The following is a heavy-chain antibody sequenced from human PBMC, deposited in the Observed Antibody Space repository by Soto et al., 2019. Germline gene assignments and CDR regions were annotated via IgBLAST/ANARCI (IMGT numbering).Heavy chain of an antibody. CDR2: IYYSGST. Sequence: SETLSLTCTVSGGSISSYYWSWIRQPPGKGLEWIGYIYYSGSTNYNPSLKSRVTISVDTSKNQFSLKLSSVTAADTAVYYCASVYYYSGDDYWGQGTLVTVSS. V-gene: IGHV4-59*12. CDR1: GGSISSYY. CDR3: ASVYYYSGDDY. D-gene: IGHD7-27*01. J-gene: IGHJ4*02.